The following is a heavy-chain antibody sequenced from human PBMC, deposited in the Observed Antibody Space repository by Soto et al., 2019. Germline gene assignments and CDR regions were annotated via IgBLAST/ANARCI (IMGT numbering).Heavy chain of an antibody. CDR3: ARGQYSSSWFGVSYYYGMDV. Sequence: EVQLVESGGGLVQPGGSLRLSCAASGFTFSSYWMSWVRQAPGKGLEWVANIKQDGSEKYYVDSVKGRFTISRDNAKNSLYLQMNSLRAEDTAVYYCARGQYSSSWFGVSYYYGMDVWGQGTTVTVSS. CDR2: IKQDGSEK. D-gene: IGHD6-13*01. V-gene: IGHV3-7*01. CDR1: GFTFSSYW. J-gene: IGHJ6*02.